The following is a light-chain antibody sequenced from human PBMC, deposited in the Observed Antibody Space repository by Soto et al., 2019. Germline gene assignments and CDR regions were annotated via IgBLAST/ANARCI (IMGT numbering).Light chain of an antibody. V-gene: IGLV2-14*01. CDR1: SSDVGGYNY. CDR2: EVS. Sequence: QSALTQRASVSGSPGQSITISCTGTSSDVGGYNYVSWYQQHPDKAPKLMIYEVSNRPSGVSNRFSGSKSGHTASLTISGLQSEDEADYFCTSYTSYSTLDVFGTGTKVTVL. CDR3: TSYTSYSTLDV. J-gene: IGLJ1*01.